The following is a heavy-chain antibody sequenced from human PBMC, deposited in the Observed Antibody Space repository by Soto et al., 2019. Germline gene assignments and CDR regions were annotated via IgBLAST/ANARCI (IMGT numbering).Heavy chain of an antibody. V-gene: IGHV1-2*02. J-gene: IGHJ4*02. D-gene: IGHD3-9*01. CDR2: INPNTGRT. CDR3: ASSTPSVGLVRSFDY. CDR1: GYSFTGYY. Sequence: QVQLAQSGAEVKKPGASVKVSCTASGYSFTGYYIHWVRQAPGEGLEWMGWINPNTGRTIYARKFQGRVTMTRDTSITTAYMELSGLTSDDTAVYYCASSTPSVGLVRSFDYWGQGTLVTVSS.